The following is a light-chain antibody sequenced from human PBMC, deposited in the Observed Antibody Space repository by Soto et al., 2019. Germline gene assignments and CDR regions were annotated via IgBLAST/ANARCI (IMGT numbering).Light chain of an antibody. CDR3: LLYYGGAQV. CDR1: TGAVTSGYY. J-gene: IGLJ3*02. Sequence: QTVVTQEPSLTVSPGEKVTLTCASSTGAVTSGYYPNWFQQKPGQAPRPLIYSISNKHSWTPARFSGSLLGDKAALTLSGVQPEDEAEYYCLLYYGGAQVFGGGTKLTVL. V-gene: IGLV7-43*01. CDR2: SIS.